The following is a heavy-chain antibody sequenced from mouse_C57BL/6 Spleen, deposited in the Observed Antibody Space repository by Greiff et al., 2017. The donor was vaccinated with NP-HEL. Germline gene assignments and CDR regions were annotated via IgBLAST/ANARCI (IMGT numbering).Heavy chain of an antibody. J-gene: IGHJ2*01. V-gene: IGHV1-82*01. Sequence: QVQLQQSGPELVKPGASVKISCKASGYAFSSSWMNWVKQRPGKGLEWIGRIYPGDGDTNYNGKFKGKATLTADKSSSTAYMQLSSLTSEDSAVYFCARSDYDGVDYWGQGTTLTVSS. CDR3: ARSDYDGVDY. CDR1: GYAFSSSW. D-gene: IGHD2-4*01. CDR2: IYPGDGDT.